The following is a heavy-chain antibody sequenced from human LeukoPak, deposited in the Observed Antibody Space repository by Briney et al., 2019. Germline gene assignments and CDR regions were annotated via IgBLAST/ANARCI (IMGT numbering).Heavy chain of an antibody. J-gene: IGHJ6*03. CDR3: ARVVFAVAPFHYHYHMDV. V-gene: IGHV4-31*03. Sequence: SETLSLTCTVSGGFITSGGYYWSWIRQHPGRGLEWIAYITNSGSTFYTPSLKSRAVISIDISKSQFSLNVTSVTAADTAVYFCARVVFAVAPFHYHYHMDVWGKGITVTVSS. CDR2: ITNSGST. D-gene: IGHD3-3*01. CDR1: GGFITSGGYY.